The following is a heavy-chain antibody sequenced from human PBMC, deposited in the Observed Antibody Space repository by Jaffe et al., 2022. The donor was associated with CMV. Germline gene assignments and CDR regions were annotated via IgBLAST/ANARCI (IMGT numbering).Heavy chain of an antibody. V-gene: IGHV3-23*04. CDR3: AKDPARYNNEGLTDP. CDR2: ISGDGGII. D-gene: IGHD3-9*01. Sequence: DVQLVESGGGLVQPGGSLRLSCAASGFAFSRCSMSWVRQAPGKGPEWVSAISGDGGIIKYTDSVKGRFTISRDNSKNTVDLQMNSLRAEDTAVYYCAKDPARYNNEGLTDPWGQGTLVTVSS. CDR1: GFAFSRCS. J-gene: IGHJ5*02.